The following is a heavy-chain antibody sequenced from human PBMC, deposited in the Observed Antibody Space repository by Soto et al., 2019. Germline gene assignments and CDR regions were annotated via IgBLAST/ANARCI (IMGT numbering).Heavy chain of an antibody. CDR2: IIPIFGTA. J-gene: IGHJ6*02. V-gene: IGHV1-69*13. D-gene: IGHD6-6*01. CDR1: GGTFSSYA. CDR3: ARAPYSSSSGDYYYYGMDV. Sequence: SVKVSCKASGGTFSSYAISWVRQAPGQGLEWMGGIIPIFGTANYAQKFQGRVTITADESTSTAYMELSSLRSEDTAVYYCARAPYSSSSGDYYYYGMDVWGQGTTVTVSS.